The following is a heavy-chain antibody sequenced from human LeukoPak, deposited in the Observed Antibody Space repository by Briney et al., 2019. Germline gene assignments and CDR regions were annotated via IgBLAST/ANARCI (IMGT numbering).Heavy chain of an antibody. CDR3: ASGIRAFDN. V-gene: IGHV3-21*06. D-gene: IGHD1-26*01. CDR1: GFTFSSYT. CDR2: ISSSSSYI. Sequence: GGSLRLSCEASGFTFSSYTMNWVRQAPGKGLEWVSSISSSSSYIYFADSVKGRFTISRDNAKNSVYLQMNSLRAEDTAVYYCASGIRAFDNWGQGTLVTVSA. J-gene: IGHJ4*02.